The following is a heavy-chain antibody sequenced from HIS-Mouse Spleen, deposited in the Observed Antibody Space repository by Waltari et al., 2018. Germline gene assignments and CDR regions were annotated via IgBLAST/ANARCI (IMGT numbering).Heavy chain of an antibody. Sequence: QLQLQESGPGLVKPSENLSLTCTVSGCPISSSSYYWGWIRQPPGKGLEWIGGIYYSGSTYYNPSLKSRVTISVDTSKNQFSLKLSSVTAADTAVYYCAREIPYSSSWYDWYFDLWGRGTLVTVSS. V-gene: IGHV4-39*07. CDR2: IYYSGST. CDR3: AREIPYSSSWYDWYFDL. J-gene: IGHJ2*01. D-gene: IGHD6-13*01. CDR1: GCPISSSSYY.